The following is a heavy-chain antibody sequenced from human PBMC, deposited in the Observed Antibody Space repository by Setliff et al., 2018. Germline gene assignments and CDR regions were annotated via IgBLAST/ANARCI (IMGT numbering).Heavy chain of an antibody. J-gene: IGHJ4*02. Sequence: GGSLRLSCAASGFTFSTYGMHWVRQAPGKGLDWVAFIRFDGTYTQYSDSVKGRLTISRDNSKNTLYLQMNSLSTDDTAVYYCAKVKKQLIRGSGLDYWGQGTLVNVSS. D-gene: IGHD6-13*01. CDR3: AKVKKQLIRGSGLDY. CDR1: GFTFSTYG. CDR2: IRFDGTYT. V-gene: IGHV3-30*02.